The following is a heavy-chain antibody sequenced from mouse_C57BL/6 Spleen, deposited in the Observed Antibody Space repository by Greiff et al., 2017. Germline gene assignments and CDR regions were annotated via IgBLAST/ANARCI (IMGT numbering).Heavy chain of an antibody. Sequence: VQLQQSGPELVKPGASVKISCKASGYAFSSSWMNWVKQRPGKGLEWIGRIYPGDGDTNYNGKFKGKATLTADKSSSTAYMQLSSLTSEDSAVYFCARSAPLYGYYAMDYWGQGTSVTVSS. V-gene: IGHV1-82*01. D-gene: IGHD6-2*01. CDR1: GYAFSSSW. CDR3: ARSAPLYGYYAMDY. J-gene: IGHJ4*01. CDR2: IYPGDGDT.